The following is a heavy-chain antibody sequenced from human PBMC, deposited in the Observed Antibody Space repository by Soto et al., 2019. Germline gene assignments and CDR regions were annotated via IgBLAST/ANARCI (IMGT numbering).Heavy chain of an antibody. Sequence: SETLSLTCAVYGGSFSGYYWSWIRQPPGKGLEWIGEINHSGSTNYNPPLKSRVTISVDTSKNQFSLKLSSVTAADTAVYYCARGLFRGGAYYMDVWGKGTTVTVSS. V-gene: IGHV4-34*01. CDR3: ARGLFRGGAYYMDV. J-gene: IGHJ6*03. D-gene: IGHD3-3*01. CDR2: INHSGST. CDR1: GGSFSGYY.